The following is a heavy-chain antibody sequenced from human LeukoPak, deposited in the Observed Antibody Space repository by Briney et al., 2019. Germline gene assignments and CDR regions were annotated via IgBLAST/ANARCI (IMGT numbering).Heavy chain of an antibody. CDR1: GFTFSSYE. J-gene: IGHJ4*03. CDR2: VSKSGGTM. CDR3: ATAVI. Sequence: GGSLRLSCEASGFTFSSYEMNWFRQAPGKGLEWVSYVSKSGGTMKNADSVKGRFTVSRDNAKNSLYLQMSSLSAELSAVYSCATAVIRGRGTLVTVSS. V-gene: IGHV3-48*03. D-gene: IGHD2/OR15-2a*01.